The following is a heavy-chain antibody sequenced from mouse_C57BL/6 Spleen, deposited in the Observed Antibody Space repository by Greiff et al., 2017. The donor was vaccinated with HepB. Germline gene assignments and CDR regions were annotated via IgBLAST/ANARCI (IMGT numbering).Heavy chain of an antibody. V-gene: IGHV1-52*01. CDR3: AREGGMVTTEFAY. CDR2: IDPSDSET. J-gene: IGHJ3*01. D-gene: IGHD2-2*01. CDR1: GYTFTSYW. Sequence: QVQLQQPGAELVRPGSSVKLSCKASGYTFTSYWMHWVKQRPIQGLEWIGNIDPSDSETHYNQKFKDKATLTVDKSSSTAYMQLSSLTSEDSAVYYCAREGGMVTTEFAYWGQGTLVTVSA.